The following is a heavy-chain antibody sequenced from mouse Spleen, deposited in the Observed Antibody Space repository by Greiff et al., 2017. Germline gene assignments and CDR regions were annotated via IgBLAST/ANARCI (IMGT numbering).Heavy chain of an antibody. CDR2: ISSGGSYT. D-gene: IGHD1-2*01. CDR1: GFTFSSYG. V-gene: IGHV5-6*02. J-gene: IGHJ4*01. Sequence: EVKLVESGGDLVKPGGSLKLSCAASGFTFSSYGMSWVRQTPDKRLEWVATISSGGSYTYYPDSVKGRFTISRDNAKNTLYLQMSSLKSEDTAMYYCAREGGTTAPYYYAMDYWGQGTSVTVSS. CDR3: AREGGTTAPYYYAMDY.